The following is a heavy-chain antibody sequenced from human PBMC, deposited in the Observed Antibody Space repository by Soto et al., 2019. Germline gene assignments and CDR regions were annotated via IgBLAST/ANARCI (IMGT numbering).Heavy chain of an antibody. V-gene: IGHV1-69*13. CDR1: GGTFSRHA. CDR2: IVPLFGTA. J-gene: IGHJ4*02. Sequence: SVKVSCKASGGTFSRHAINWLRQAPGHGLQWMGGIVPLFGTANYAQKFQGRVTITADESTSTAHMELRSLRSEDTAVYYCARDYGHDCSGGNCYFYFWGQGTLVTVSS. CDR3: ARDYGHDCSGGNCYFYF. D-gene: IGHD2-15*01.